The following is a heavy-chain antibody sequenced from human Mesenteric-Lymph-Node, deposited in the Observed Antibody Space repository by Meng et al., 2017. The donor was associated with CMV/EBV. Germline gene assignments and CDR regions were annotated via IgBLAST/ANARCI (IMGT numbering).Heavy chain of an antibody. CDR1: GFTVSSNY. CDR3: ARDGRVVRGLYYYGMDV. J-gene: IGHJ6*02. Sequence: GGSLRLSCAASGFTVSSNYMSWVRQAPGKGLEWVSVIYSGGSTYYADSVKGRFTISRDNSKNTLYLQMNSLRAEDTAVYYCARDGRVVRGLYYYGMDVWGQGTTVTVSS. D-gene: IGHD3-10*01. CDR2: IYSGGST. V-gene: IGHV3-66*02.